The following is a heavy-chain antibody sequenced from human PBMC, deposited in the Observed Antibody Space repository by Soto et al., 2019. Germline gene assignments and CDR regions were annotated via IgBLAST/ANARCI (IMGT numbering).Heavy chain of an antibody. Sequence: QVQLVESGGGVVQPGRSLRLSCAASGFTFSSYGMHWVRQAPGKGLEWVAVIWYDGSNKYYADSVKGRFTISRDNSKNTLYLQMNRLRAADTAVYYCATAYDILTGYPWTLDYWGQGTLVTVSS. CDR1: GFTFSSYG. J-gene: IGHJ4*02. CDR2: IWYDGSNK. V-gene: IGHV3-33*01. CDR3: ATAYDILTGYPWTLDY. D-gene: IGHD3-9*01.